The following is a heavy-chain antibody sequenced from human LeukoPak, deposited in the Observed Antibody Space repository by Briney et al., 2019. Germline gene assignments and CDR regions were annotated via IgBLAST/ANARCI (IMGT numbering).Heavy chain of an antibody. J-gene: IGHJ4*02. V-gene: IGHV3-30*04. D-gene: IGHD2-21*02. CDR2: TSYDGSKI. Sequence: GGSLRLSCAASGFSFSAYAMHWVRQAPGKGLEWVALTSYDGSKIYYADSVKGRFTISRDNSKNTLYLHMNSLRTEGTSVYYCARPDAPWVTAGVDYWGQGTLVTVSS. CDR3: ARPDAPWVTAGVDY. CDR1: GFSFSAYA.